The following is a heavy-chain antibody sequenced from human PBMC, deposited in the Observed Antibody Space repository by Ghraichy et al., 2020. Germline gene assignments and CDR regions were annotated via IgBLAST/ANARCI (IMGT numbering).Heavy chain of an antibody. CDR1: GLSFSGYG. D-gene: IGHD4-23*01. J-gene: IGHJ6*02. CDR3: ARASAVVRFYYYDGMDV. CDR2: ITSSSRTR. Sequence: SCVGSGLSFSGYGMNWVRQSPGKGLEWVSYITSSSRTRSYADSVKGRFTISRDNAQNSLYLQMNSLRDGDTAVYYCARASAVVRFYYYDGMDVWGQGTTVTVSS. V-gene: IGHV3-48*02.